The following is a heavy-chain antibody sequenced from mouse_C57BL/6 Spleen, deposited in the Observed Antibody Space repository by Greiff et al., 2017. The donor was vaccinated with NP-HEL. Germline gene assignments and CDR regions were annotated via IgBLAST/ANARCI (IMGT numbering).Heavy chain of an antibody. D-gene: IGHD4-1*01. CDR2: IYPGDGDT. CDR1: GYAFSSYW. Sequence: LQQSGASVKISCKASGYAFSSYWMNWVKQRPGKGLEWIGQIYPGDGDTNYNGKFKGKATLTADKSSSTAYMQLSSLTSEDSAVYFCARYGTGTWYFDVWGTGTTVTVSS. CDR3: ARYGTGTWYFDV. V-gene: IGHV1-80*01. J-gene: IGHJ1*03.